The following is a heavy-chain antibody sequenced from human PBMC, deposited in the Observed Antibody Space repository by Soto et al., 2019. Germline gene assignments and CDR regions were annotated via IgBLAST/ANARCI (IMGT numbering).Heavy chain of an antibody. Sequence: GGSLRLSCAASGFTFSSYAMSWVRQAPGKGLEWVSAISGSGGSTYYADSVKGRFTISRDNSKNTLYLQMNSLRAEDTAVYYCAKSGDCGGACSADYYYYYGMDVWGQGTTVTVSS. CDR2: ISGSGGST. CDR1: GFTFSSYA. CDR3: AKSGDCGGACSADYYYYYGMDV. J-gene: IGHJ6*02. D-gene: IGHD2-21*02. V-gene: IGHV3-23*01.